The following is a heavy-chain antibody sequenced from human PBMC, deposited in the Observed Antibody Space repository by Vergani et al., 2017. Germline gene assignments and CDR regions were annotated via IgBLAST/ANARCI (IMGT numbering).Heavy chain of an antibody. CDR2: IIPIFGIA. Sequence: QVQLVQSGAEVKKPGSSVKVSCKASGGTFSSYTISWVRQAPGQGLEWMGRIIPIFGIANYAQKFQGRVTITADKSTSTAYMELSSLRSEDTAVYYCARDRPRGYSGYDSPYYFDYWGQGTLVTVSS. D-gene: IGHD5-12*01. J-gene: IGHJ4*02. CDR1: GGTFSSYT. V-gene: IGHV1-69*08. CDR3: ARDRPRGYSGYDSPYYFDY.